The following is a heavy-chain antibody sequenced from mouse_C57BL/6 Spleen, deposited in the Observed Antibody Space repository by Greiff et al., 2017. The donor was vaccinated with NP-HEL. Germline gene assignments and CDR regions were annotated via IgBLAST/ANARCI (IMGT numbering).Heavy chain of an antibody. CDR1: GYTFTDYN. V-gene: IGHV1-18*01. J-gene: IGHJ1*03. Sequence: VQLQQSGPELVKPGASVKIPCKASGYTFTDYNMDWVKQSHGKSLEWIGDINPNNGGTIYNQKFKGKATLTVDKSSSTAYMELRSLTSEDTAVYYCARKGFTTVVAWYFDVWGTGTTVTVSS. CDR2: INPNNGGT. D-gene: IGHD1-1*01. CDR3: ARKGFTTVVAWYFDV.